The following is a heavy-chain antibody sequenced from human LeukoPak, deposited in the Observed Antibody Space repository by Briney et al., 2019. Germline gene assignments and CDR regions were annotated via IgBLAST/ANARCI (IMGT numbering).Heavy chain of an antibody. CDR2: MNPNSANT. J-gene: IGHJ4*02. CDR3: ARGVTVFGVAPDH. D-gene: IGHD3-3*01. V-gene: IGHV1-8*01. Sequence: GASAKVSCKTSGYTFTSYDINWVRQAPGQGLEWIGWMNPNSANTGYAQKFQGGVTISRNISIGTAYMELSSLTSEDTAVYYCARGVTVFGVAPDHWGQGTLVTVSS. CDR1: GYTFTSYD.